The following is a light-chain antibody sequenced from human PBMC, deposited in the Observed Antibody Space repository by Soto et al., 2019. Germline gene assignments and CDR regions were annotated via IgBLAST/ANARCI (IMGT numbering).Light chain of an antibody. CDR2: EVS. CDR1: SSDVGGYNY. J-gene: IGLJ2*01. V-gene: IGLV2-14*01. CDR3: ISYTPRSTPV. Sequence: QSALTQPASVSGSPGQSITISCTGTSSDVGGYNYVSWYQQHPGKAPKLMFYEVSNRPSGVSNRFSGSKSGNTASLTISGLQHEDEADYYCISYTPRSTPVFGGGTKLPAL.